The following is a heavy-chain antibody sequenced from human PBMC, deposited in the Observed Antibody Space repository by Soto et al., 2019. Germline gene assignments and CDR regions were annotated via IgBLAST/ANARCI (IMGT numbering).Heavy chain of an antibody. CDR1: GYTFTGYY. CDR2: INPNSGGT. J-gene: IGHJ6*02. V-gene: IGHV1-2*04. D-gene: IGHD6-6*01. Sequence: ASVKVSCKASGYTFTGYYMHWVRQAPGQGLEWMGWINPNSGGTNYAQKFQGWVTMTRDTSISTAYMELSRLRSDDTAVYYCARDRLSLPAPADREQLVAGSGYYYGMDVWGQGTTVTVSS. CDR3: ARDRLSLPAPADREQLVAGSGYYYGMDV.